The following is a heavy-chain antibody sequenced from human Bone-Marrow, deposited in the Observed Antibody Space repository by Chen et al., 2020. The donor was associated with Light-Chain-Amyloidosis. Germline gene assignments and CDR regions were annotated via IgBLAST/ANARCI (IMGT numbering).Heavy chain of an antibody. CDR1: GIPFSTFW. CDR2: IKEDGSEK. Sequence: EVQLVESGGGLVQPGGSLRIPCAASGIPFSTFWMTWVRQAPGKGLEWVANIKEDGSEKHYVDSVKGRFTISRDNAKNSLYLQMNSLRVEDTAVYYCARDVWGGAYFDYWGQGTLVTVSS. D-gene: IGHD7-27*01. CDR3: ARDVWGGAYFDY. V-gene: IGHV3-7*01. J-gene: IGHJ4*02.